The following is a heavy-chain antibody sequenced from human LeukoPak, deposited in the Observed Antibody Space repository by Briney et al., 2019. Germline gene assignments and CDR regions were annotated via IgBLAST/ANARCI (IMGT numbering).Heavy chain of an antibody. D-gene: IGHD4-17*01. CDR3: ARGRDDYGDNWFDP. CDR1: GGSISSSY. CDR2: IYYSGST. V-gene: IGHV4-59*12. J-gene: IGHJ5*02. Sequence: SETLSLTCTVSGGSISSSYWSWIRQPPGKGLEWIGYIYYSGSTNYNPSLKSRVTISVDTSKNQFSLELSSVTAADTAVYYCARGRDDYGDNWFDPWGQGTLVTVSS.